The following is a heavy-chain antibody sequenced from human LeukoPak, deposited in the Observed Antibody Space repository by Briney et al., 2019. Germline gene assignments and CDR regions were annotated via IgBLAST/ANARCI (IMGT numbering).Heavy chain of an antibody. D-gene: IGHD3-10*01. CDR2: IWYDGSSK. V-gene: IGHV3-33*01. CDR3: ARDRGGFNWFDP. CDR1: GFTFSSYG. Sequence: GRSLRLSCAASGFTFSSYGMHWVRQAPGKGLEWVAVIWYDGSSKYYADSVKGRFTISRDNSKNTLYLQMNSLRAEDTAVYYCARDRGGFNWFDPWGQGTLVTVSS. J-gene: IGHJ5*02.